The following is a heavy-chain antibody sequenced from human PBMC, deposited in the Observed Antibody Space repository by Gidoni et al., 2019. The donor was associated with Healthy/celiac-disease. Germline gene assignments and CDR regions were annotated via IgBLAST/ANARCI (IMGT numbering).Heavy chain of an antibody. CDR2: IYSGGST. J-gene: IGHJ4*02. CDR3: AMLTGGYKSFDY. Sequence: EVQLVASGGGLVQPGGSLRLSCAASGFTVSSNYMSWVRQAPGKGLEGVSVIYSGGSTYYADSVKGRFTISRDNSKNTLYLQMNSLRAEDTAVYYCAMLTGGYKSFDYWGQGTLVTVSS. D-gene: IGHD7-27*01. CDR1: GFTVSSNY. V-gene: IGHV3-66*01.